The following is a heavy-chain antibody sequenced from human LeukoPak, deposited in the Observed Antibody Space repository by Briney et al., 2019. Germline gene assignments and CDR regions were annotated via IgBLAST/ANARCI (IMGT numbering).Heavy chain of an antibody. CDR1: GFTFSSYA. V-gene: IGHV3-30-3*01. J-gene: IGHJ4*02. CDR2: ISYDGSNK. CDR3: ARDLPYSYGSRY. Sequence: GGSLRLSCAASGFTFSSYAMHWVRQAPGKGLEWVAVISYDGSNKYYADSVKGRFTISRDNSKNTLYLQMNSLRAEDTAVYYCARDLPYSYGSRYWGQGTLVTVSS. D-gene: IGHD5-18*01.